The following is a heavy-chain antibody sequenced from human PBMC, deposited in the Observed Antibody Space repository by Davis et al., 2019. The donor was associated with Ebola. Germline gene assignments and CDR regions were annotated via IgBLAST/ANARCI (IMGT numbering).Heavy chain of an antibody. Sequence: PGGSLRLSCAASKFIFSNYNMNWVRQAPGKGLEWISYMSTSGSTIYYADSVKGRFTISRDNAKNSLYLQMNSLRDEDTAVYYCARERTGSYAFYYFDSWGQGTLVTVSS. D-gene: IGHD2-2*01. V-gene: IGHV3-48*02. J-gene: IGHJ4*02. CDR3: ARERTGSYAFYYFDS. CDR1: KFIFSNYN. CDR2: MSTSGSTI.